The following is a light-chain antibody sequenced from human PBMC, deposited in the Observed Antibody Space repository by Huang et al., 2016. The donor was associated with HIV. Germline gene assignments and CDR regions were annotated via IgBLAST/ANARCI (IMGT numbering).Light chain of an antibody. Sequence: EIVMTQSPATLSVSPGERATLSCRASQDVSSHLAWLQQKPGQAPRVLIYAASTRATGSPARFSASGSGTEFTLAISSLQSEDFAVYYCQQYNNWPYTFGQGTKVEI. CDR1: QDVSSH. V-gene: IGKV3-15*01. CDR2: AAS. CDR3: QQYNNWPYT. J-gene: IGKJ2*01.